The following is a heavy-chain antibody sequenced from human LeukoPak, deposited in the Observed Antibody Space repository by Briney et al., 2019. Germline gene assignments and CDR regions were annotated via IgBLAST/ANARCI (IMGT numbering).Heavy chain of an antibody. Sequence: GGSLRLSCSASGVTFSSYAMHWVRQAPGKGLEYVSAISSNGGSTYYADSVRGRFTISRDNSKNTLYLQMSSLRAEDTAVYYCVKVVRGVIDYWGQGTLVTVSS. J-gene: IGHJ4*02. D-gene: IGHD3-10*02. CDR3: VKVVRGVIDY. CDR1: GVTFSSYA. CDR2: ISSNGGST. V-gene: IGHV3-64D*06.